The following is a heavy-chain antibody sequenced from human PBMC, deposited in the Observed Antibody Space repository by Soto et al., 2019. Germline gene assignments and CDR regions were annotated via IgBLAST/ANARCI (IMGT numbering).Heavy chain of an antibody. J-gene: IGHJ6*02. D-gene: IGHD3-10*01. CDR1: GFIFGDAW. V-gene: IGHV3-15*07. CDR3: ATDFIYYGSHNFFPGREYAMDV. Sequence: DVQLVESGGGLVKSGGSLRLSCSASGFIFGDAWMNWVRQAPGKGPEWVGRIKSQTGGGTTDYAAPVKDRFTISRDDSNDTLYLQMNSLRTDDTAVYYCATDFIYYGSHNFFPGREYAMDVWGQGTTVTVS. CDR2: IKSQTGGGTT.